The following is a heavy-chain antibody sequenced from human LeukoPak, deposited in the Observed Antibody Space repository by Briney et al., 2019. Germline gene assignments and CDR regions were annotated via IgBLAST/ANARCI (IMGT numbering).Heavy chain of an antibody. J-gene: IGHJ5*02. Sequence: SSYGMHWVRQAPGKGLEWIGSIYYSGSTYYNPSLKSRVTISVDTSKNQFSLKLSSVTAVDTAVYYCARVWGYYSEWFDPWGQGTLVTVSS. CDR1: SSYG. V-gene: IGHV4-39*07. D-gene: IGHD3-22*01. CDR3: ARVWGYYSEWFDP. CDR2: IYYSGST.